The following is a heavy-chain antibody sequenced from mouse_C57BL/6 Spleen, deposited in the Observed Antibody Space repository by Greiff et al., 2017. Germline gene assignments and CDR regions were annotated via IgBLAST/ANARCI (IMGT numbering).Heavy chain of an antibody. D-gene: IGHD1-1*01. V-gene: IGHV1-26*01. J-gene: IGHJ2*01. CDR2: INPNNGGT. CDR1: GYTFTDYY. Sequence: EVQLQQSGPELVKPGASVKISCKASGYTFTDYYMNWVKQSHGKSLEWIGDINPNNGGTSYNQKFKGKATLTVDKSSSTAYMELRSLTSEDSAVYYCANYYGSSTGYLDYWGQGTTLTVSS. CDR3: ANYYGSSTGYLDY.